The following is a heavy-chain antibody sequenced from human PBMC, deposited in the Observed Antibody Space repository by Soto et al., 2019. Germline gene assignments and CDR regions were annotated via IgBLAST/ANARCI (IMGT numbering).Heavy chain of an antibody. V-gene: IGHV3-23*01. D-gene: IGHD3-22*01. CDR1: GFSFSSYA. CDR3: VTVYSSGSYFPDY. J-gene: IGHJ4*02. Sequence: GGSLRLSCAASGFSFSSYAMGWVRQTPGKGLEWLSAISARGDSTYYEDSVKGRFTSSRDNCRNTLFLQMNSLRAEDTAVYTCVTVYSSGSYFPDYWRQGTLVTVSS. CDR2: ISARGDST.